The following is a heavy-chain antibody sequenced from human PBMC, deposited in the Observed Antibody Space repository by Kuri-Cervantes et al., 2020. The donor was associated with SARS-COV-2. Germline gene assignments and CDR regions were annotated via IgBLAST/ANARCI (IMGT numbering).Heavy chain of an antibody. J-gene: IGHJ4*02. CDR2: ISAYNGNT. V-gene: IGHV1-18*04. Sequence: ASVQVSCKASGYTFTRYGISWVRQAPGQGLEWMGWISAYNGNTNYAQKLQGRVTMTTDTSTSTAYMELRSLRSDDTAVYYCARDMGDRLLWCGELLYWGQGTLVTVSS. CDR1: GYTFTRYG. D-gene: IGHD3-10*01. CDR3: ARDMGDRLLWCGELLY.